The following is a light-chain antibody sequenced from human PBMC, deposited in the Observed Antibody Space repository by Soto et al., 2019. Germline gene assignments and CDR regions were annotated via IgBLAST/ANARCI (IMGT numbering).Light chain of an antibody. CDR1: QSISTY. J-gene: IGKJ4*01. Sequence: DIQMTQSPSSLSASVGDRVTITCRASQSISTYLNWYQQKPGKAPKLLMYAASSLQSGVPSRFSGSGSGTDFTLTISSLQPEDFATYYCQQTYSSPLTFGGGTKVEI. CDR2: AAS. V-gene: IGKV1-39*01. CDR3: QQTYSSPLT.